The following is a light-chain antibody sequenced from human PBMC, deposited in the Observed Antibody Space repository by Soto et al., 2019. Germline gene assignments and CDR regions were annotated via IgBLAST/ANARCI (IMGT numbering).Light chain of an antibody. J-gene: IGKJ1*01. CDR1: QDIRYD. CDR2: GAS. Sequence: DIRMTQSPSSLSASVGDRVTITCRASQDIRYDLGWYQEKPGKAPKRLIYGASSLQSGVPSRFGGSGSGIEFALTVSSLQPEDLATYYYLQHTSYPWTFGQGTTVEIK. V-gene: IGKV1-17*01. CDR3: LQHTSYPWT.